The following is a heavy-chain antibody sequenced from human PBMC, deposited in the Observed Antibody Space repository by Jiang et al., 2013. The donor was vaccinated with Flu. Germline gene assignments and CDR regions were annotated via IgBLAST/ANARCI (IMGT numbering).Heavy chain of an antibody. J-gene: IGHJ3*02. CDR1: GGSISSSSYY. CDR3: ARDPVDSSGRNDAFDI. CDR2: IYYSGST. Sequence: GPGLVKPSETLSLTCTVSGGSISSSSYYWGWIRQPPGKGLEWIGSIYYSGSTYYNPSLKSRVTISVDTSKNQFSLKLSSVTAADTAVYYCARDPVDSSGRNDAFDIWGQGTMVTVSS. D-gene: IGHD6-19*01. V-gene: IGHV4-39*02.